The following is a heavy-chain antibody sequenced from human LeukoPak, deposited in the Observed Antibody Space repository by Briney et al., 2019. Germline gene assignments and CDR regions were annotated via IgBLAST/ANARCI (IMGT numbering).Heavy chain of an antibody. CDR1: GFTFSDYY. J-gene: IGHJ4*02. V-gene: IGHV3-11*05. CDR3: ARESAGWDYFDY. CDR2: ISSSSSYT. Sequence: GGSLRLSCAASGFTFSDYYMSWIRQAPGKGLEWVSYISSSSSYTNYADSVKGRLTISRDNAKNSLYLQMNSLRAEDTAVYYCARESAGWDYFDYWGQGTLVTVSS. D-gene: IGHD6-19*01.